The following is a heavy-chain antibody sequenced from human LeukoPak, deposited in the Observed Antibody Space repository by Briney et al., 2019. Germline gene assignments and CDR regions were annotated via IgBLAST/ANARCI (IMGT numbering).Heavy chain of an antibody. J-gene: IGHJ4*02. CDR1: GFTFSSYV. V-gene: IGHV3-30*04. D-gene: IGHD3-3*01. Sequence: RAGGSLRLSCAASGFTFSSYVMHWVRQAPGKGLEWVAIISYDGSNAYYADSVKGRFTISRDNSKNTLYLQMNSLRAEDTAVYYCAKDRVRNVYYDLRVFDNWGQGTLVTVSS. CDR2: ISYDGSNA. CDR3: AKDRVRNVYYDLRVFDN.